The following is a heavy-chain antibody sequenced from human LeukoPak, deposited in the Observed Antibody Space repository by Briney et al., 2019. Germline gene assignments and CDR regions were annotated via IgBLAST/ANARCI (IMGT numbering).Heavy chain of an antibody. V-gene: IGHV3-30*18. J-gene: IGHJ4*02. CDR2: ISYDGSNK. CDR3: AKGILEKYYDILTGYYRSYYFDY. Sequence: PGGSLRLSCAASAFTFTFSTSGMHWVRQAPGKGLEWVAVISYDGSNKYYADSVKGRFTLSRDNSKNTLYLQMNSLRAEDTAVYYCAKGILEKYYDILTGYYRSYYFDYWGQGTLVTVSS. D-gene: IGHD3-9*01. CDR1: AFTFTFSTSG.